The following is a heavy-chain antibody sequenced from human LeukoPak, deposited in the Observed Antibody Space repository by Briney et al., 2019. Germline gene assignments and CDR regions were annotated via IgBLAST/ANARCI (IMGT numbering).Heavy chain of an antibody. CDR1: GGSISSIKYY. J-gene: IGHJ5*02. V-gene: IGHV4-39*07. Sequence: SETLSLTCTVSGGSISSIKYYWAWIRQPPGKGLEWIGSLYYSGNTYYSPSLKSRVTISVDTSKNQFSLKLSSVTAADTAVYYCARGITMIVVVITTWFDPWGQGTLVTVSS. CDR3: ARGITMIVVVITTWFDP. D-gene: IGHD3-22*01. CDR2: LYYSGNT.